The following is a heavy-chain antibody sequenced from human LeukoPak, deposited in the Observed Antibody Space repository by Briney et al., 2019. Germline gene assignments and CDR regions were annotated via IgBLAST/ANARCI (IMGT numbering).Heavy chain of an antibody. Sequence: GGSLRLSCAASGFTFDDYAMHWVRQAPGKGLEWVSGISWNSGSIGYADSVKGRFTISRDNAKNSLYLQMNSLRAEDTALYYCAKDGSSSLDAFDIWGQGTMVTVSS. V-gene: IGHV3-9*01. CDR1: GFTFDDYA. CDR2: ISWNSGSI. CDR3: AKDGSSSLDAFDI. D-gene: IGHD6-6*01. J-gene: IGHJ3*02.